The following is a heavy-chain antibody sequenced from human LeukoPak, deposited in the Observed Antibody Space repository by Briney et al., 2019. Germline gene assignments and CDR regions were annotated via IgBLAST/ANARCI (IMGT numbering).Heavy chain of an antibody. D-gene: IGHD6-13*01. J-gene: IGHJ6*03. Sequence: GGSLRLSCAASGFTFSSYGMHWVRQAPGKGLEWVAFIRYDGSNKYYADSVKGRFTISRDNSKNTMYLQMSSLRAEDTAVFYCAKDKGIAAAPLDYMDVWGKGTTVTVSS. CDR3: AKDKGIAAAPLDYMDV. CDR2: IRYDGSNK. V-gene: IGHV3-30*02. CDR1: GFTFSSYG.